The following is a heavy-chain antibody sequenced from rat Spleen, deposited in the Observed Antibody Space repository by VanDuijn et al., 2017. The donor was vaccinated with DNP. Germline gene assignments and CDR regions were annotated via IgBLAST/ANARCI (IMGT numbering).Heavy chain of an antibody. Sequence: EVQLVESGGGLVQPGRSMKLSCAASGFIFSNYYMAWVRQAPKKGLEWVATVSATGSRTYYLDSVKGRFTISRDNAESSLYLQMNSLKSEDTATYYCTRRAYYFEYWGQGVMVTVSS. V-gene: IGHV5-22*01. CDR1: GFIFSNYY. CDR3: TRRAYYFEY. CDR2: VSATGSRT. J-gene: IGHJ2*01.